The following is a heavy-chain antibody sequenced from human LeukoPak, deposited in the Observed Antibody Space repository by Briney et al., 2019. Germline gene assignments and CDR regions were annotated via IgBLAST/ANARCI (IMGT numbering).Heavy chain of an antibody. Sequence: PSETLSLTCTVSGGSISSSSYYWGWIRQPPGKGLEWIGSIYYSGSTYYSPSLKSRVTISVDTSKNQFSLKLSSVTAADTAVYYCARRRSVSSGWSAFDYWGQGTLVTVSS. CDR1: GGSISSSSYY. CDR2: IYYSGST. V-gene: IGHV4-39*01. D-gene: IGHD6-19*01. CDR3: ARRRSVSSGWSAFDY. J-gene: IGHJ4*02.